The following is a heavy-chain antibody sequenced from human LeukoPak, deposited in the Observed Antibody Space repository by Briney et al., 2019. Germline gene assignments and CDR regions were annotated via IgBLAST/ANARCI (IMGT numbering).Heavy chain of an antibody. J-gene: IGHJ4*02. D-gene: IGHD3-10*01. V-gene: IGHV4-38-2*02. CDR2: IYHSGST. Sequence: SETLSLTCTVSGYSISSAYYWGWIRQPPGKGLEWIGNIYHSGSTYYNSSLKSRVTISVDTSKHQFSLKLRSVTAADTAVYYCARLRFAEGYFDYWGQGTLVTVSS. CDR1: GYSISSAYY. CDR3: ARLRFAEGYFDY.